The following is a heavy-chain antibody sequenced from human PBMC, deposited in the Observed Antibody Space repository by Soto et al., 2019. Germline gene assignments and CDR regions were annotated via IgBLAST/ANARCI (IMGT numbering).Heavy chain of an antibody. Sequence: VGSVRLSCAASGFTFSSYAMHWFRQAPGKGLEWVAVISYDGSNKYYADSVKGRFTISRDNSKNTLYLQMNSLRAEDTAVYYCAREAHDYSNYFDYWGQGTLVTVSS. V-gene: IGHV3-30-3*01. CDR2: ISYDGSNK. J-gene: IGHJ4*02. CDR1: GFTFSSYA. CDR3: AREAHDYSNYFDY. D-gene: IGHD4-4*01.